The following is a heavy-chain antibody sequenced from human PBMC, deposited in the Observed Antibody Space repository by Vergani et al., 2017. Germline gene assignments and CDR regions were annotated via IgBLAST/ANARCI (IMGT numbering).Heavy chain of an antibody. V-gene: IGHV3-74*01. J-gene: IGHJ6*03. CDR3: ARGGARRWIEYYYMDV. D-gene: IGHD4-23*01. CDR2: INSDGSST. CDR1: GFTFSSYW. Sequence: EVQLVESGGGLVQPGGSLRLSCAASGFTFSSYWMHWVRQAPGKGLVGVSRINSDGSSTSYADSVKGRFTISRDNAKNTLYLQMNSLRAEDPAVYYCARGGARRWIEYYYMDVWGKGTTVTVSS.